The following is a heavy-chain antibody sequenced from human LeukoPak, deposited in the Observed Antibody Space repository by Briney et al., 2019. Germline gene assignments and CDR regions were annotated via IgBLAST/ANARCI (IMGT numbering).Heavy chain of an antibody. CDR2: ISSSSYI. Sequence: GGSLRLSCEASGFTFNDYMSWIRQAPGKGLAWVSSISSSSYIYYADSVKGRFTISRDNAKNSLYLQMNSLRAEDTAVYYCARGELVDYWGQGTLVTVSS. J-gene: IGHJ4*02. D-gene: IGHD1-1*01. V-gene: IGHV3-69-1*01. CDR1: GFTFNDY. CDR3: ARGELVDY.